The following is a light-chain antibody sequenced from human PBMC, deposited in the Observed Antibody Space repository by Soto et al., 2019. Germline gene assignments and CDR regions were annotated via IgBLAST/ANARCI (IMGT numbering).Light chain of an antibody. V-gene: IGKV1-5*03. CDR3: QQYDTYPWT. Sequence: DIQMTQSPSTLSASVGDRVTITCRARQNISKWLAWYQQKPGKAPKLLIYMASNLEIGVPSRFIGSGSATEFTLTISSLQPDDFATYYCQQYDTYPWTFGQGTTVEIK. J-gene: IGKJ1*01. CDR2: MAS. CDR1: QNISKW.